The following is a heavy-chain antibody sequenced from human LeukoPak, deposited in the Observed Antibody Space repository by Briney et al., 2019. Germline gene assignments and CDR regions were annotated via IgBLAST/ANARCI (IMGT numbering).Heavy chain of an antibody. D-gene: IGHD2-15*01. CDR1: GFTFGDYA. CDR2: IRSKAYGGTT. V-gene: IGHV3-49*04. J-gene: IGHJ3*02. Sequence: GGSLRLSCAASGFTFGDYAMSWVRQAPGKGLEWVGFIRSKAYGGTTEYAASVKSRFSISRDDSKSIAYLQMNSLRTEDTAVFYCTRDCSGGSCWGDAFDIWGQGTMVTVSS. CDR3: TRDCSGGSCWGDAFDI.